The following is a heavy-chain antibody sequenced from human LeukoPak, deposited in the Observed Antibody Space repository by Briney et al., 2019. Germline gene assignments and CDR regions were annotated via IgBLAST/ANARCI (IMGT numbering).Heavy chain of an antibody. V-gene: IGHV3-30*03. D-gene: IGHD3-22*01. CDR2: ISYDGSNK. CDR3: ARDRVYDSSGYYFGAFDI. J-gene: IGHJ3*02. CDR1: GFTFSSYG. Sequence: GGSLRLSCAASGFTFSSYGMHWVRQAPGKGLEWVAVISYDGSNKYYADSVKGRFTISRDNSKNTLYLQMNSLRAEDTAVYYCARDRVYDSSGYYFGAFDIWGQGTMVTVSS.